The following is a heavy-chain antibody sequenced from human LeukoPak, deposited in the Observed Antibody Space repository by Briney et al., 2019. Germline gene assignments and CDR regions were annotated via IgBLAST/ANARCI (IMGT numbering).Heavy chain of an antibody. J-gene: IGHJ4*02. D-gene: IGHD5-24*01. V-gene: IGHV4-4*07. CDR1: GDSISNYY. CDR2: IYTSGST. Sequence: SETLSLTCTVSGDSISNYYWNWIRQPAGKGLEWIGRIYTSGSTNYNPSLKSRVTMSVDTSKNQISLKLSSVTAADTAVYYCASGLQFRILDYWGQGTLVTVSS. CDR3: ASGLQFRILDY.